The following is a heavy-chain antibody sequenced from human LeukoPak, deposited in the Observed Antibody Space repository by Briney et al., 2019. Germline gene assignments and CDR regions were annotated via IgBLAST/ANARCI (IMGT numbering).Heavy chain of an antibody. J-gene: IGHJ6*02. V-gene: IGHV4-61*02. CDR3: AILNVVAVTGILYYYYGMDV. Sequence: SRTLSLTCTGSGGSISSGSYYGSWIRKPAGKGLEGIGRFYTSWYTSYNPSLKGRVTISVDTSKNHFSLKLTSVNAADRAVYYCAILNVVAVTGILYYYYGMDVWGQGTRVTVSS. D-gene: IGHD6-19*01. CDR2: FYTSWYT. CDR1: GGSISSGSYY.